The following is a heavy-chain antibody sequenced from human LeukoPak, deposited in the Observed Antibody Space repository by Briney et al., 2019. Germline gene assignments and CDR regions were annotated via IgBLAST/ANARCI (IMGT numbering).Heavy chain of an antibody. J-gene: IGHJ5*02. CDR1: GFTFSSYA. Sequence: GGSLRLSCAASGFTFSSYAMGWVRQAPGKGLEWVSAINGSGGSTYYADSVEGRFTISRDNSKNTLYLQMNSLRAEDTAVYYCARRYDFWSGYYPTNWFDPWGQGTLVTVSS. CDR2: INGSGGST. CDR3: ARRYDFWSGYYPTNWFDP. D-gene: IGHD3-3*01. V-gene: IGHV3-23*01.